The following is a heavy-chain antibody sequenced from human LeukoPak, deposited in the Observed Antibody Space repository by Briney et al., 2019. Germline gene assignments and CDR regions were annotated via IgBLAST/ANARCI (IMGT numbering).Heavy chain of an antibody. D-gene: IGHD2-21*02. CDR3: ARATAHDYYYYMDV. J-gene: IGHJ6*03. CDR1: GFTFSSYG. V-gene: IGHV3-30*02. CDR2: IRYDGSNK. Sequence: GGSLRLSCAASGFTFSSYGMHWVRQAPGKGLEWVAFIRYDGSNKYYADSVKGRFTISRDNSKNTLYLQMNSLRAEDTAVYYCARATAHDYYYYMDVWGKGTTVTISS.